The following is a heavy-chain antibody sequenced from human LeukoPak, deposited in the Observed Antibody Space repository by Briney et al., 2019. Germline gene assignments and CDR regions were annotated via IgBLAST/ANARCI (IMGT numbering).Heavy chain of an antibody. J-gene: IGHJ4*02. Sequence: LSLTCAVYGGSFSGYYWSWIRQAPGKGLEWVGFIRSKAYGGTTEYAASVKGRFTISRDDSKSIAYLQMNSLKTEDTAVYYCNRHPDESGSHSWGQGTLVTVSS. CDR2: IRSKAYGGTT. D-gene: IGHD1-26*01. CDR1: GGSFSGYY. V-gene: IGHV3-49*03. CDR3: NRHPDESGSHS.